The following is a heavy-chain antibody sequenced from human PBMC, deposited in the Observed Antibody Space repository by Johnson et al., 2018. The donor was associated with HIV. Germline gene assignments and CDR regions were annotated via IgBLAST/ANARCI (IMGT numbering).Heavy chain of an antibody. D-gene: IGHD3-10*01. CDR1: GFTFSSYE. CDR3: ARARMVRGVRDAFDI. Sequence: VQLVESGGGLVQPGGSLRLSCAASGFTFSSYEMNWVRQAPGKGLEWVSYISSSGTIIYYADSVKGRFTISRDNAKNSVFLQMNSLRVEDTAIYYCARARMVRGVRDAFDIWGQGTMVTVSS. CDR2: ISSSGTII. V-gene: IGHV3-48*03. J-gene: IGHJ3*02.